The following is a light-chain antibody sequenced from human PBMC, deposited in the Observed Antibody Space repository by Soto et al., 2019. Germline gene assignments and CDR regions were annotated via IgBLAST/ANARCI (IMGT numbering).Light chain of an antibody. Sequence: QSALTQPPSAAGSPGQSVTISCTGTSSDVGAYNYVSWYQQHPGKAPKVMIFEVSKRPSGVPDRFSGSKSGNTASLTVSGLQAEDEAEYYCISFAGSHEVVFGGGTKLTVL. CDR3: ISFAGSHEVV. CDR1: SSDVGAYNY. CDR2: EVS. V-gene: IGLV2-8*01. J-gene: IGLJ3*02.